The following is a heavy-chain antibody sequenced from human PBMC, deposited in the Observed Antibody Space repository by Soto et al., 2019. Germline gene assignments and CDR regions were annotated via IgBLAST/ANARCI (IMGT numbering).Heavy chain of an antibody. V-gene: IGHV3-30*18. CDR1: GFTFSSYG. Sequence: QVQLVESGGGVVQPGRSLRLSCAASGFTFSSYGMHWVRQAPGKGLEWVAVISYDGSNKYYADSVKGRFTISRDNSKNTLYLQMNSLRAEDTAVYYCAKDNGWEHYYDSSGMYYFDYWGQGTLVTVSS. D-gene: IGHD3-22*01. CDR2: ISYDGSNK. CDR3: AKDNGWEHYYDSSGMYYFDY. J-gene: IGHJ4*02.